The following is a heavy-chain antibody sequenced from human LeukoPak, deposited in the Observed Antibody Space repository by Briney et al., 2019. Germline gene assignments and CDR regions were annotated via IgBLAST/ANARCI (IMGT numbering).Heavy chain of an antibody. CDR1: GFTFSSNA. CDR2: LSGSGGST. D-gene: IGHD3-16*01. J-gene: IGHJ4*03. V-gene: IGHV3-23*01. Sequence: PAGSLRLTCAASGFTFSSNAMRWVRQAPGKGLVWVSALSGSGGSTYYADSVKGRFTISRDNSKNTLYLQMNSLRAEDTAVYYCAKDLGRVSAHWGQGTLVTVSS. CDR3: AKDLGRVSAH.